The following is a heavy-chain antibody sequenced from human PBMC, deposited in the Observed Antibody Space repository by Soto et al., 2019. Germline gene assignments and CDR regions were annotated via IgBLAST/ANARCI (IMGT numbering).Heavy chain of an antibody. D-gene: IGHD3-10*01. V-gene: IGHV3-30*18. J-gene: IGHJ4*02. CDR3: AKSGGSGSRPYYFEY. CDR1: RFTFSSYG. CDR2: ISYDGSNT. Sequence: GGSLRLSYSASRFTFSSYGMHSVRQAPRKGLAWVAVISYDGSNTYYADSVKGRCTISRDNSKTTLYLQMNSLRAEDTAVYYCAKSGGSGSRPYYFEYGGQGTLVAVCS.